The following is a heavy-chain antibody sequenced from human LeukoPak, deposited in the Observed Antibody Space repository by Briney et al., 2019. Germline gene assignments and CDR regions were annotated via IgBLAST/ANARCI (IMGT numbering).Heavy chain of an antibody. J-gene: IGHJ3*02. CDR2: ISSNGGST. CDR1: GFTFSSYA. D-gene: IGHD6-19*01. V-gene: IGHV3-64*01. CDR3: ASLAVAGTTGAFDI. Sequence: GGSLRLSCAASGFTFSSYAMHWVRQAPGKGLEYVSAISSNGGSTYYANSVKGRFTISRDNSKNTLYLQMGSLRAEDMAVYYCASLAVAGTTGAFDIWGQGTMVTVSS.